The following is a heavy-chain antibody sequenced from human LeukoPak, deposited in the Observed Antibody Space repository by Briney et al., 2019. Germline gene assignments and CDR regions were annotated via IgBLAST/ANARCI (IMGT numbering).Heavy chain of an antibody. J-gene: IGHJ5*02. CDR3: ARQYSYGSNWFDP. Sequence: PSETLSLTGTASGGSISSYYWSWIRQPPGKGLEWIGYIYYSGSTNYNPSLKSRVTISVDTSKNQFSLKLSSVTAADTAVYYCARQYSYGSNWFDPWGQGTLVTVSS. D-gene: IGHD5-18*01. V-gene: IGHV4-59*01. CDR2: IYYSGST. CDR1: GGSISSYY.